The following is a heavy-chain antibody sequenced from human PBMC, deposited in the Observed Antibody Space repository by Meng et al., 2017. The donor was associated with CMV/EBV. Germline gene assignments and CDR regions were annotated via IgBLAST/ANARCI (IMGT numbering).Heavy chain of an antibody. CDR2: INPSGGST. D-gene: IGHD6-13*01. CDR3: ALAEYSSSLFDY. J-gene: IGHJ4*02. CDR1: GDTFTSTY. Sequence: HGQLVQSGAEVKKPGASVKGSCEAAGDTFTSTYMHWVRQAPGQGLEWMGIINPSGGSTSYAQKFQGRVTMTRDTSTSTVYMELSSLRSEDTAVYYCALAEYSSSLFDYWGQGTLVTVSS. V-gene: IGHV1-46*01.